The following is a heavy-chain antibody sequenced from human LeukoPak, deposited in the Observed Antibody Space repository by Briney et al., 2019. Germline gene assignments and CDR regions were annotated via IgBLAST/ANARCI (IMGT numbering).Heavy chain of an antibody. CDR2: SSSDETYK. CDR3: AKGPYYDILTGPDY. Sequence: GGSLRLSCAASGFPFTVYPTHWVRQAPGKGLEWVSVSSSDETYKFYADSVKGRFTISRDNSKNTLYLQMNSLRAEDTAVYYCAKGPYYDILTGPDYWGQGTLVTVSS. V-gene: IGHV3-30-3*01. CDR1: GFPFTVYP. D-gene: IGHD3-9*01. J-gene: IGHJ4*02.